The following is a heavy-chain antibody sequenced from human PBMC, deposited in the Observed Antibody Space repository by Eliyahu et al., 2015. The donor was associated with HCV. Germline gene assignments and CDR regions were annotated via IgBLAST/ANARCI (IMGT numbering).Heavy chain of an antibody. J-gene: IGHJ3*02. Sequence: EVQLVESGGGLIQPGGSLETLLCSLWVPRQSQXXXGVAPVPXEGLGWVSVIXSGGSTYYADSVKGRFTISRDNSKNTLYLQMNSLRAEDTAVYYCARGGYCSGGSCPHVGNDAFDIWGQGTMVTVSS. V-gene: IGHV3-53*01. D-gene: IGHD2-15*01. CDR1: VPRQSQX. CDR3: ARGGYCSGGSCPHVGNDAFDI. CDR2: IXSGGST.